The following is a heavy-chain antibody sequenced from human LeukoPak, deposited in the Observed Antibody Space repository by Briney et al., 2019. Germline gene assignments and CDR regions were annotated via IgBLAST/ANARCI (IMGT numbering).Heavy chain of an antibody. CDR3: ARDLYCGGDCYFGFDY. CDR1: GFTFSSYG. CDR2: IWYDGSNK. V-gene: IGHV3-33*01. D-gene: IGHD2-21*02. J-gene: IGHJ4*02. Sequence: GGSLRLSCAASGFTFSSYGMHWVRQAPGKGLEWVAVIWYDGSNKYYADSVKGRFTISRDNSKNTLYLQMNSLRAEDTAVYYCARDLYCGGDCYFGFDYWGQGTLVTVSS.